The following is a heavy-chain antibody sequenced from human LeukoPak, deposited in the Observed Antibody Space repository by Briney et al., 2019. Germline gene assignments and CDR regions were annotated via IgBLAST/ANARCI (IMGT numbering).Heavy chain of an antibody. D-gene: IGHD2-15*01. V-gene: IGHV4-59*01. Sequence: SETLSLTCTVSGGSISSYYWSWIRQPPGKGLEWIGYIYYNGSTNYNPYPKSRVTISVDTSKNQFSLKLSSVTAADTAVYYCARDPFYCSGGSCYSGWFDPWGQGTLVTVSS. CDR2: IYYNGST. CDR3: ARDPFYCSGGSCYSGWFDP. CDR1: GGSISSYY. J-gene: IGHJ5*02.